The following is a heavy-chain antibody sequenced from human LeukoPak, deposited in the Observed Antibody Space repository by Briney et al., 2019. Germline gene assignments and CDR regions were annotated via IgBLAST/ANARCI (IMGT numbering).Heavy chain of an antibody. Sequence: GGSLRLSCAASGFTVSSTYMSWVRPAPGKGLEWVSVIYSGGSTYYADSVKGRFTISRDNAKNSLYLQMNSLGAEDTAVYYCAELGITMIGGVWGKGTTVTSSS. J-gene: IGHJ6*04. V-gene: IGHV3-66*01. CDR3: AELGITMIGGV. CDR1: GFTVSSTY. D-gene: IGHD3-10*02. CDR2: IYSGGST.